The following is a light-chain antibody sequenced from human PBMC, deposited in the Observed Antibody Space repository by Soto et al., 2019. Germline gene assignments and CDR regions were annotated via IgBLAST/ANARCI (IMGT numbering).Light chain of an antibody. V-gene: IGLV2-14*03. Sequence: QSALTQPASVSGSPGESITISCTGTSSDVGGYNSVSWYQHHPGKAPKLILYDVDDRPSGVSYRFSGSKSGNTASLAISGLQASDEADYFCSSFKSRMTNVFGRGNKVTGL. CDR1: SSDVGGYNS. J-gene: IGLJ1*01. CDR2: DVD. CDR3: SSFKSRMTNV.